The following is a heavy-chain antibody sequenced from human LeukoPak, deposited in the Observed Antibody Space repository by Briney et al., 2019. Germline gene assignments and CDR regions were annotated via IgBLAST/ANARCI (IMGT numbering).Heavy chain of an antibody. Sequence: GGSLRLSGAASGFTFSNAWMSWVRQAPGKGLERVSYISSSGSTIYYADSVKGRFTISRDNSKNSLYLQMNSLRTEDTALYYCAKDTDSSGWYGRDYWGQGTLVTVSS. V-gene: IGHV3-11*01. CDR3: AKDTDSSGWYGRDY. CDR1: GFTFSNAW. CDR2: ISSSGSTI. D-gene: IGHD6-19*01. J-gene: IGHJ4*02.